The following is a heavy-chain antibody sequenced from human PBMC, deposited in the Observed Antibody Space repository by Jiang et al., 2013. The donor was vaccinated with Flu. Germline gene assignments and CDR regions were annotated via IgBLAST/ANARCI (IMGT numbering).Heavy chain of an antibody. J-gene: IGHJ4*02. CDR2: INPNSGGT. D-gene: IGHD2-15*01. CDR3: ARNRHCSGGSCYSLDY. CDR1: GYTFTGYY. V-gene: IGHV1-2*04. Sequence: GAEVKKPGASVKVSCKASGYTFTGYYMHWVRQAPGQGLEWMGWINPNSGGTNYAQKFQGWVTMTRDTSISTAYMELSRLRSDDTAVYYCARNRHCSGGSCYSLDYWGQGTLVTVSS.